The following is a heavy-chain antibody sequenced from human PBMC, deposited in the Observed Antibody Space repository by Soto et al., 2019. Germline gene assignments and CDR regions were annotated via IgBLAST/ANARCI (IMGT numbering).Heavy chain of an antibody. Sequence: GASVKVSCKASGYTFTSYGISWVRQAPGQGLEWMGWISVYNGNTNYAQNFQGRVTMTTDTSTSTAYMELRSLRSDDTAIYYCARRLHIFGDHYYYYMDVWGTGTTVTVSS. CDR1: GYTFTSYG. V-gene: IGHV1-18*01. D-gene: IGHD4-17*01. CDR3: ARRLHIFGDHYYYYMDV. J-gene: IGHJ6*03. CDR2: ISVYNGNT.